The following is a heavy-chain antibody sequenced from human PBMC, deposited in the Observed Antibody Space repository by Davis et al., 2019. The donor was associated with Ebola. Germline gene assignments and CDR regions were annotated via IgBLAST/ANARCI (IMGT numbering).Heavy chain of an antibody. J-gene: IGHJ5*02. CDR3: ARHKSSSWYWGNWFDP. V-gene: IGHV5-51*01. Sequence: GESLKISCKGSGYSFTSYWIGWVRPMPGKGLEWMGIIYPGDSDTRYSPSFQGQVTISADKSISTAYLQWSSLKASDTAMYYCARHKSSSWYWGNWFDPWGQGTLVTVSS. CDR1: GYSFTSYW. D-gene: IGHD6-13*01. CDR2: IYPGDSDT.